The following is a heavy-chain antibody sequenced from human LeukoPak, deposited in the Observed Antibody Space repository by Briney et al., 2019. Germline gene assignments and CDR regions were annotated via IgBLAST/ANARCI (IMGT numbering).Heavy chain of an antibody. CDR3: ARDRMNYYDSSGFHWFDP. J-gene: IGHJ5*02. CDR1: GGTFSSYA. CDR2: IIPIFGTA. Sequence: SVKVSCTASGGTFSSYAISWVRQAPGQGLEWMGGIIPIFGTANYAQKFQGRVTITADESTSTAYMELSSLRSEDTAVYYCARDRMNYYDSSGFHWFDPWGQGTLVTVSS. V-gene: IGHV1-69*13. D-gene: IGHD3-22*01.